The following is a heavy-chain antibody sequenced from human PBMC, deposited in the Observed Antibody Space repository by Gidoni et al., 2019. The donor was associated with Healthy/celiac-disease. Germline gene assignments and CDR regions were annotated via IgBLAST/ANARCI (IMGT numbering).Heavy chain of an antibody. CDR3: ARAIAVAEGTFDY. CDR1: GFTFSSYW. D-gene: IGHD6-19*01. J-gene: IGHJ4*02. CDR2: IKQDGSEK. Sequence: EVQLVESGGGLVQPGGVLRLSCAASGFTFSSYWMSWVRQAPGKGLEWVANIKQDGSEKYYVDSVKGRFTISRDNAKNSLYLQMNSLRAEDTAVYYCARAIAVAEGTFDYWGQGTLVTVSS. V-gene: IGHV3-7*01.